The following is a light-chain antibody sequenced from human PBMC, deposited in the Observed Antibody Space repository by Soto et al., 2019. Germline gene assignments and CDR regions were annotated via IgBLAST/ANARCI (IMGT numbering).Light chain of an antibody. J-gene: IGKJ1*01. CDR3: QPYYHYPWT. V-gene: IGKV1-8*01. Sequence: AVLLTQSPSSFSASTGDRATITCRASQDIHNYLAWYQQVPGKAPKLLLYAASILQTGVPSRFSGSGSGTDFTLTIDGLQSEDFATYFCQPYYHYPWTFGQGTTVE. CDR1: QDIHNY. CDR2: AAS.